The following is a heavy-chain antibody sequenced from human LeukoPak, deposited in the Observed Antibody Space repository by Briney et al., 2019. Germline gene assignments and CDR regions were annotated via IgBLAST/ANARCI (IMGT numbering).Heavy chain of an antibody. Sequence: PPETLSLTCNVSGGPISGYHWSWIRQPPGKGLEWLGYIYYSGSSNYNPSLKSRVTMSADTSKNQFSLKLSSVTAADTAVYYCARVPRSYYYYYYMDVWGKGTTVTVSS. J-gene: IGHJ6*03. CDR1: GGPISGYH. V-gene: IGHV4-59*01. CDR2: IYYSGSS. CDR3: ARVPRSYYYYYYMDV.